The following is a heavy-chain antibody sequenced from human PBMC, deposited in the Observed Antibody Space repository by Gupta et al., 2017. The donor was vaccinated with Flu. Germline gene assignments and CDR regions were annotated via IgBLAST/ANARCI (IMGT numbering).Heavy chain of an antibody. CDR1: GFTLAESV. Sequence: EVQLVASGGGVVQPGRPLRRSCAASGFTLAESVLRSVRTAQGTRLVWVSGISWNSGSIGYADSGKGRFTISRDNAKNSLYLQKNSLRAEDTALYYCAKEKYYDGSGSYYNEKRNRYFDCWGQGTLVTVSS. CDR3: AKEKYYDGSGSYYNEKRNRYFDC. CDR2: ISWNSGSI. D-gene: IGHD3-10*01. J-gene: IGHJ4*02. V-gene: IGHV3-9*01.